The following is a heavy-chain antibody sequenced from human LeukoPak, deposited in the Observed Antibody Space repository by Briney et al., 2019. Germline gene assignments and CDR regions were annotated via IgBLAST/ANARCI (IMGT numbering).Heavy chain of an antibody. Sequence: SETLSLTCTVSGGSISPYFWCWIRQPPGKGLEWIWYIYTDGSTKYHPPHKRRDTISLDTTKNQFSRKLSSVTAADTAVYYCARRQTDFDYWGQGTLVTVSS. CDR3: ARRQTDFDY. J-gene: IGHJ4*02. V-gene: IGHV4-4*09. CDR1: GGSISPYF. CDR2: IYTDGST.